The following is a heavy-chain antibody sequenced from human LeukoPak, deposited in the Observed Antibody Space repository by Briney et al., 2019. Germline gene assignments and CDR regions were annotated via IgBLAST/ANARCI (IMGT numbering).Heavy chain of an antibody. Sequence: PGGSLRLSCAASGFTFSNYWMSWVRQAPGKGLEWVANIKQDRSEKYYVDSVKGRFTISRDNAKNSLYLQMNSLRAEDTAVYYCWLSSSWYSYFDYWGQGTLVTVSS. CDR1: GFTFSNYW. J-gene: IGHJ4*02. CDR2: IKQDRSEK. V-gene: IGHV3-7*01. D-gene: IGHD6-13*01. CDR3: WLSSSWYSYFDY.